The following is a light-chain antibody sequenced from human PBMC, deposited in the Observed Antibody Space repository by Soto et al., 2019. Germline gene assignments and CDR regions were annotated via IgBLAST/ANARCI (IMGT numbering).Light chain of an antibody. V-gene: IGKV2-28*01. CDR1: QSLLHSNGYNY. CDR2: LGS. Sequence: DIVMTQSPLSLPVTPGEPASISCRSSQSLLHSNGYNYLDWYLQKPGQSPQLLIYLGSNRASGVPDRFSVSGSGTDFTLTISRMESEDVGVYYCMQALQAVFTFGPGTKVDIK. CDR3: MQALQAVFT. J-gene: IGKJ3*01.